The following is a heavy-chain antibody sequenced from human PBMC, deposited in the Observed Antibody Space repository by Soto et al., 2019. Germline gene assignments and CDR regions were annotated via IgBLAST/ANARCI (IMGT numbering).Heavy chain of an antibody. V-gene: IGHV3-73*01. Sequence: GGSLRLSCAASGFTFSGSAMHWVRQASGKGLEWVGRIRSKANSYATAYAASVKGRFTISRDDSKNTVYLQMNSLKTEDTAVYYCTRLAGIAAAGNFDYWGQGTLVTVSS. CDR1: GFTFSGSA. CDR3: TRLAGIAAAGNFDY. CDR2: IRSKANSYAT. J-gene: IGHJ4*02. D-gene: IGHD6-13*01.